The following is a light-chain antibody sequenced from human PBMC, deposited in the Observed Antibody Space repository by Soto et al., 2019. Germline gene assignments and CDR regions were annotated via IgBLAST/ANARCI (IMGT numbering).Light chain of an antibody. J-gene: IGLJ1*01. CDR2: QDT. Sequence: SYELTQPPSVSVSPGQTASITCSGERLGDKYTCWYQQRPGQSPMLVIYQDTKRPSGIPERFSGSNSGNTATLTITGTQAVDEADYYCQVWDSSTLDVFGTGTKLTVL. CDR3: QVWDSSTLDV. CDR1: RLGDKY. V-gene: IGLV3-1*01.